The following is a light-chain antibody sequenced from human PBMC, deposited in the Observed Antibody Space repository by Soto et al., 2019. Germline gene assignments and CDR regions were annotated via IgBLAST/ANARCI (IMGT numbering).Light chain of an antibody. CDR3: PQYYGTPYT. V-gene: IGKV4-1*01. Sequence: DIVMTQSPDSLAVSLGERATISCKSSQSVFYRTENKDILAWYQQRPGQPPKLLISWASTRESGDPDRFSGSGSGTDFTLTISSPELGDVARYDCPQYYGTPYTFGRGTKLQIK. CDR1: QSVFYRTENKDI. CDR2: WAS. J-gene: IGKJ2*01.